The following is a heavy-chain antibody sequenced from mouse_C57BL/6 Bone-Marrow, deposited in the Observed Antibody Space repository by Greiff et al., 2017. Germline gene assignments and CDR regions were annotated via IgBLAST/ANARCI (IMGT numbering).Heavy chain of an antibody. CDR2: IAPSDSYP. CDR3: ARGTLGYEGFAY. CDR1: GYTFTSYW. D-gene: IGHD2-2*01. V-gene: IGHV1-59*01. J-gene: IGHJ3*01. Sequence: QVQLQQPGAELVRPGTSVQLSCKASGYTFTSYWMHWVQQRPGQGLEWIGVIAPSDSYPNYNQKFQGKSTLTVDKSSSTAYRQVSSLRCEESAVYYCARGTLGYEGFAYRGQGNLVTVSA.